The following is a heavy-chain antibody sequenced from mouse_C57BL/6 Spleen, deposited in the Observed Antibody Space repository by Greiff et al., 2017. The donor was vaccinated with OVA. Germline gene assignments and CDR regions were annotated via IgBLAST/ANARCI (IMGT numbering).Heavy chain of an antibody. D-gene: IGHD2-4*01. CDR1: GFSLTSYG. CDR3: AKKDDYDGDWYFDV. Sequence: VQRVESGPGLVQPSQSLSITCTVSGFSLTSYGVHWVRQSPGKGLEWLGVIWRGGSTDYNAAFMSRLSITKDNSKSQVFFKMNSLQADDTAIYYCAKKDDYDGDWYFDVWGTGTTVTVSS. J-gene: IGHJ1*03. CDR2: IWRGGST. V-gene: IGHV2-5*01.